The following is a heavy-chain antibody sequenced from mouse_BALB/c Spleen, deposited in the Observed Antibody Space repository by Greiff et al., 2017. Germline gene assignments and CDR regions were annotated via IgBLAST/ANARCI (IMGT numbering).Heavy chain of an antibody. CDR1: GFTFSSYT. D-gene: IGHD3-3*01. CDR2: ISNGGGST. V-gene: IGHV5-12-2*01. Sequence: EVKVVESGGGLVQPGGSLKLSCAASGFTFSSYTMSWVRQTPEKRLEWVAYISNGGGSTYYPDTVKGRFTISRDNAKNTLYLQMSSLKSEDTAMDYCARHRGDDWYFDVWGAGTTVTVSS. J-gene: IGHJ1*01. CDR3: ARHRGDDWYFDV.